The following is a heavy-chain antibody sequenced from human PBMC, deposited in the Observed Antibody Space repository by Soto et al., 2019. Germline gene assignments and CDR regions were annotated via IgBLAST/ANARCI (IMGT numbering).Heavy chain of an antibody. D-gene: IGHD4-17*01. V-gene: IGHV4-30-2*01. CDR1: GGSISSGGYS. CDR3: ARGYDGDYPWWYFDL. J-gene: IGHJ2*01. Sequence: QLQLQESGSGLVKPSQTLSLTCAVSGGSISSGGYSWSWIRQPPGKGLEWIGYIYHSGSTYYNPSLKSRVTIAVDRSKNQFSLKRRSVTAADTAVYYCARGYDGDYPWWYFDLWCRSTLVTVSS. CDR2: IYHSGST.